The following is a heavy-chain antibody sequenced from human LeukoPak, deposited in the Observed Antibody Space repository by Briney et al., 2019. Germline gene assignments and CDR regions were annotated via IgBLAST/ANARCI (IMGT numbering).Heavy chain of an antibody. CDR3: ARRGSGYTEPIDY. D-gene: IGHD5-12*01. V-gene: IGHV3-21*01. J-gene: IGHJ4*02. CDR2: IDGSGGYM. Sequence: PGGSLRLSREASGFTFNTYSMNWARQAPGKGLEWVSSIDGSGGYMFYADSVKGRFIISRDNAKNSLYLQMNSLRAEDTAVYYCARRGSGYTEPIDYWGQGTLVTVSS. CDR1: GFTFNTYS.